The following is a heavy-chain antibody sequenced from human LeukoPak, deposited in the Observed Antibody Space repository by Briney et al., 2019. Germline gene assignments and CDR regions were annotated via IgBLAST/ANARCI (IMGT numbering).Heavy chain of an antibody. D-gene: IGHD2-2*01. CDR2: IWYDGSNK. Sequence: LPGGSLRLSCAASGFTFSSYGMHWVRQAPGKGLEWVAVIWYDGSNKYYADSVKGRFTISRDNSKNTLYLQMYSLRAEDTAVYYCARDIEGRYCSSTSCYGEWWVFDYWGQGTLVTVSS. CDR3: ARDIEGRYCSSTSCYGEWWVFDY. V-gene: IGHV3-33*01. CDR1: GFTFSSYG. J-gene: IGHJ4*02.